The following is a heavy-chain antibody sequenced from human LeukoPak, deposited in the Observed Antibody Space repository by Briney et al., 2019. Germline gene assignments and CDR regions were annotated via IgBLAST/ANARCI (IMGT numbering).Heavy chain of an antibody. Sequence: GGSLRLSCAASGFTFSSYAMSWVRQAPGKGLGWVSAISGSGGSTYYADSVKGRFTISRDNSKNTLYLQMNSLRAEDTAVYYCAKTGGIAVAGRLDWGQGTLVTVSS. V-gene: IGHV3-23*01. CDR1: GFTFSSYA. D-gene: IGHD6-19*01. CDR3: AKTGGIAVAGRLD. J-gene: IGHJ4*02. CDR2: ISGSGGST.